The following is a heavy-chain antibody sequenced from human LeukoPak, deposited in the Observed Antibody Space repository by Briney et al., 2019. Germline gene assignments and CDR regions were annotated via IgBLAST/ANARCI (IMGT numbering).Heavy chain of an antibody. V-gene: IGHV4-4*09. D-gene: IGHD3-22*01. CDR1: GGSISSYY. J-gene: IGHJ4*02. CDR3: ARRSSDSTGLWAFDY. Sequence: SEALSLTCTVSGGSISSYYWSWIRQPPGKGLEWIGYIFSSGSANYNPSLESRVTISLDRSRKQFSLKLKSVTAADTAVYYCARRSSDSTGLWAFDYWGQGTLVTVSS. CDR2: IFSSGSA.